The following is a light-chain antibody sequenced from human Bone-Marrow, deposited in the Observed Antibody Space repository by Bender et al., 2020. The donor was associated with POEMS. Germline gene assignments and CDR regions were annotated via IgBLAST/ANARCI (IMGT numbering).Light chain of an antibody. CDR3: SSYAGSNNFV. Sequence: QSALTQPASVSGSPGQSITISCTGTSSDVGSYNLVSWYQHHPGKAPKRIIYDVTNRPSGVSPRFSGSKSGNTASLTITGLQAEDEADYYCSSYAGSNNFVFGGGTKLTVL. CDR1: SSDVGSYNL. J-gene: IGLJ2*01. V-gene: IGLV2-14*02. CDR2: DVT.